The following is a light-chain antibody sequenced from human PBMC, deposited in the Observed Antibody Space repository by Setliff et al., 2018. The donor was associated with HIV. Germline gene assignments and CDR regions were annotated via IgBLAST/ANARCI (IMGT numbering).Light chain of an antibody. CDR1: TSDIGSYNR. CDR3: SSYTSSSTRV. Sequence: QSVLTQPPSVSGSPGQSIIISCTGTTSDIGSYNRVSWYQQRPGKAPKLMIYEVRNRPSGISNRFSGSKSGNTASLTISGLQAGDEADYYCSSYTSSSTRVFGTGTRSPS. V-gene: IGLV2-14*02. CDR2: EVR. J-gene: IGLJ1*01.